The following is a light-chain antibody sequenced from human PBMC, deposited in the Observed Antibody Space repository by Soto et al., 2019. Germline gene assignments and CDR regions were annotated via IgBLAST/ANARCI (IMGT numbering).Light chain of an antibody. Sequence: DIQMTQSPSSLSASVGDRVTITCRASQSISSYLNWYQQKPGKAPKLLIYAASSLQSGVPSRFSGCGSGTDFTLTISSLQPEDFATYYCQQSYSTPCAFGGGTKVEIK. CDR1: QSISSY. J-gene: IGKJ4*01. CDR3: QQSYSTPCA. CDR2: AAS. V-gene: IGKV1-39*01.